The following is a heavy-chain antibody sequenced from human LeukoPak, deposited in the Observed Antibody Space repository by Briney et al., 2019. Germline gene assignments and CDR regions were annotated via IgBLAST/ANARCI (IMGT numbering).Heavy chain of an antibody. D-gene: IGHD3-10*01. CDR3: AHTAPPMGLVRRNWFDP. V-gene: IGHV2-5*02. CDR1: VFSLSTSGVG. CDR2: IYWDDDK. J-gene: IGHJ5*02. Sequence: SGPTLVKPTQTLTLTCTFSVFSLSTSGVGVGWIRQPPGKALEWLALIYWDDDKRYSPSLKSSLTITKDTSKNQVVLTMTNMDPVDTATYYCAHTAPPMGLVRRNWFDPWGQGTLVTVSS.